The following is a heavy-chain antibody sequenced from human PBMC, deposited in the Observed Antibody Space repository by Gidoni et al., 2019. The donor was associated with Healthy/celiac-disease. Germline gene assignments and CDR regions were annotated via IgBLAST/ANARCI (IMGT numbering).Heavy chain of an antibody. CDR1: GYTFPGYY. D-gene: IGHD1-20*01. J-gene: IGHJ4*02. Sequence: QLQLVPSGPAVQQPGASVKVSCKASGYTFPGYYMHWVRQAPGQGLEWMGWINPNSGGTNYAQKFQGWVTMTRDTSISTADMELSRLRSDDTAVYYCARARVYNWNAEFDYWGQGTLVTVSS. V-gene: IGHV1-2*04. CDR3: ARARVYNWNAEFDY. CDR2: INPNSGGT.